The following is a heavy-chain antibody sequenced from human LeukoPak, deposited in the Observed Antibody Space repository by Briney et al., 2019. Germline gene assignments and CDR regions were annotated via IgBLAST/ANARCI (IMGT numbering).Heavy chain of an antibody. CDR3: AKGKVVVITANWFDP. CDR2: ISWSSGSI. D-gene: IGHD3-22*01. V-gene: IGHV3-9*01. J-gene: IGHJ5*02. Sequence: PGGSLRLSCAASGFTFDDYAMHWVRQAPGKGLEWVSGISWSSGSIGYADSVKGRFTISRDNAKNSLYLQMNSLRAEDTALYYCAKGKVVVITANWFDPWGQGTLVTVSS. CDR1: GFTFDDYA.